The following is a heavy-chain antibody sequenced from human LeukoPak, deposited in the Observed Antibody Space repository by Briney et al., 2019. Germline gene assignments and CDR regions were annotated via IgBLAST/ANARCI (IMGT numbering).Heavy chain of an antibody. CDR2: IYSTGST. CDR3: ARDVALSYCGGDCLPDY. V-gene: IGHV4-4*07. J-gene: IGHJ4*02. D-gene: IGHD2-21*02. CDR1: GGSISNHF. Sequence: PSETLSLTCTVSGGSISNHFWSWIRQPPGKGLEWIGRIYSTGSTDYNPSLKRRVTVSLDTSKNQFSLSLTSVTAADTAVYYCARDVALSYCGGDCLPDYWGQGILVTVSS.